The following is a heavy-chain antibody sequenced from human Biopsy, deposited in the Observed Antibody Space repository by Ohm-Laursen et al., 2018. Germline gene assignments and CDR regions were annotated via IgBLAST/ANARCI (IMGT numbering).Heavy chain of an antibody. J-gene: IGHJ3*02. CDR3: AKGRVGNSGSLDI. CDR2: VFDRGTT. CDR1: GDSITRSY. V-gene: IGHV4-59*08. Sequence: SETLSLTCPLSGDSITRSYWSWIRQSPGKGLEWIGHVFDRGTTNYNPSVRSRVTMSEDTSKKQFSLKMTSVTAADTAIYYCAKGRVGNSGSLDIWGHGTMVTVSS. D-gene: IGHD1-1*01.